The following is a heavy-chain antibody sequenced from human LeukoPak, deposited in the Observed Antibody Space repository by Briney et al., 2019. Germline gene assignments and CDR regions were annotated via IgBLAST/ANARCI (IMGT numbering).Heavy chain of an antibody. J-gene: IGHJ4*02. CDR2: MNPNSGNT. Sequence: VASVKVSCKASGYTFTSYDINWVRQATGQGLEWMGWMNPNSGNTGYAQKFQGRVTITRNTSISTAYMELSSLRSEDTAVYYCARALGYCSSTSCYKSPTHFDYWGQGTLVTVSS. CDR3: ARALGYCSSTSCYKSPTHFDY. D-gene: IGHD2-2*02. V-gene: IGHV1-8*03. CDR1: GYTFTSYD.